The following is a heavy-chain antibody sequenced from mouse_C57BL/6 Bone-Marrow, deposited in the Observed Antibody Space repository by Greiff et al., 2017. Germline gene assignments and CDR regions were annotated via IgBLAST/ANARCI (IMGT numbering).Heavy chain of an antibody. J-gene: IGHJ4*01. V-gene: IGHV1-76*01. Sequence: QVQLQQSGAELVRPGASVKLSCKASGYTFTDYYINWVKQRPGQGLEWIARIYPGSGNTYYNEKFKGKATLTAEKSSSTAYMQLSSLTSEDSDVYFCASRGLRRSYYAMDYWGQGTSVTVSS. D-gene: IGHD2-4*01. CDR2: IYPGSGNT. CDR3: ASRGLRRSYYAMDY. CDR1: GYTFTDYY.